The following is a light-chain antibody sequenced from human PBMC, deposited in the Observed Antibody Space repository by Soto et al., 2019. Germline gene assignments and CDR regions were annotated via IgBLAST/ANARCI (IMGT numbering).Light chain of an antibody. CDR3: SSYTGSTTYV. Sequence: QSALTQPASVSGSPGQSITISCTGTSSDVGGYNYVSWYQQHPGKAPKLMIYEVNNRPSGVSNRFSGSKSGNTASLTISGLQAEDEADYYCSSYTGSTTYVFGTGTKGTVL. CDR2: EVN. J-gene: IGLJ1*01. CDR1: SSDVGGYNY. V-gene: IGLV2-14*01.